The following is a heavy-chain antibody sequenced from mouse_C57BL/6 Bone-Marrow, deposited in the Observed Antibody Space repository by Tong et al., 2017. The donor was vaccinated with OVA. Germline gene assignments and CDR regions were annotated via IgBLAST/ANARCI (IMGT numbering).Heavy chain of an antibody. J-gene: IGHJ3*01. CDR3: ARWGMRFAY. Sequence: LQESGAELVKPGASVKMSCKASGYTFTSYNMHWVKQTPGQGLEWIGAIYPGNGDTSYNQKFKGKATLTADKSSSTAYMQLSSLTSEDSAVYYCARWGMRFAYWGQGTLVTVSA. CDR1: GYTFTSYN. V-gene: IGHV1-12*01. CDR2: IYPGNGDT. D-gene: IGHD2-10*02.